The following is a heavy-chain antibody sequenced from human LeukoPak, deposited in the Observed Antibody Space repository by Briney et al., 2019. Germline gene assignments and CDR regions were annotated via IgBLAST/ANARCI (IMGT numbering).Heavy chain of an antibody. CDR1: GYTFTGYY. Sequence: ASVKLSCTASGYTFTGYYMHWVRQAPGQGLEWMGWINPNSGGTNYTQKFQGRVTMTRDTSISTAYMELSRLRSDDTAVYYCARGGPAMEWLLGEAFDIWGQGTMVTVSS. CDR2: INPNSGGT. V-gene: IGHV1-2*02. J-gene: IGHJ3*02. D-gene: IGHD3-3*01. CDR3: ARGGPAMEWLLGEAFDI.